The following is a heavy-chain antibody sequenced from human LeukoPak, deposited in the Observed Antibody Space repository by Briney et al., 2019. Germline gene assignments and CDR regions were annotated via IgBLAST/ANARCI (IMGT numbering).Heavy chain of an antibody. CDR1: GYTLTELS. CDR2: FDPEDGET. V-gene: IGHV1-24*01. J-gene: IGHJ6*02. CDR3: ATSPIVVVPAALLNYYGMDV. Sequence: ASVKVSCKVSGYTLTELSMHWVRQAPGKGLEWMGGFDPEDGETIYAQKFQSRVTMTEDTSTDTAYMELSSLRSEDTAVYYCATSPIVVVPAALLNYYGMDVWGQGTTVTVSS. D-gene: IGHD2-2*01.